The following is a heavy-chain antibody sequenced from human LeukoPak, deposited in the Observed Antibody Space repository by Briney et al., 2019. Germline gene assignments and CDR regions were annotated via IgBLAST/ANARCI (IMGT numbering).Heavy chain of an antibody. CDR1: GFTFSKYV. D-gene: IGHD6-19*01. V-gene: IGHV3-53*01. Sequence: GGSLRLSCAASGFTFSKYVLSWVRQAPGKGLEWVSVIYSGGSTYYADSVKGRFTISRDNSKNTLYLQMNSLRAEDTAVYYCAGSIAVAGTLDYWGQGTLVIVSS. CDR2: IYSGGST. J-gene: IGHJ4*02. CDR3: AGSIAVAGTLDY.